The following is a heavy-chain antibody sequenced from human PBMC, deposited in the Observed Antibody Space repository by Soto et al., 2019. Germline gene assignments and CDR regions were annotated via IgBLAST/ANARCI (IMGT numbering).Heavy chain of an antibody. J-gene: IGHJ6*02. V-gene: IGHV5-51*01. D-gene: IGHD2-21*01. CDR2: IYPGDSDT. CDR3: ARHGPIVVVDQYGMDV. Sequence: PGESLKISCKGSGYSFTIYCIGWVLQRPWKGLEWMGIIYPGDSDTRYSPSFQGQVTISADKSTSTAYLQWSSLKASDTAMYYCARHGPIVVVDQYGMDVWGQATTVTVSS. CDR1: GYSFTIYC.